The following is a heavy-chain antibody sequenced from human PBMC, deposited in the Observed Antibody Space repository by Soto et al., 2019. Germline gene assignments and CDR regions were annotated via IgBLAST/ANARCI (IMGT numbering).Heavy chain of an antibody. CDR2: IIPMFGTA. J-gene: IGHJ4*01. CDR3: ARDRSSPYGGNSEVYFDY. V-gene: IGHV1-69*13. CDR1: GGTFSSYA. D-gene: IGHD4-17*01. Sequence: AVKVSCKASGGTFSSYAISWVRQAPGQGLELMGGIIPMFGTANYAQKFQGRVTITAXXXXXXAXMXLXXXXSEDTAVYYCARDRSSPYGGNSEVYFDYWGQ.